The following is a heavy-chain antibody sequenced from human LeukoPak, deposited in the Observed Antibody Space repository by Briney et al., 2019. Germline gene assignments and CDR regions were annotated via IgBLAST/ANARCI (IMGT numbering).Heavy chain of an antibody. V-gene: IGHV3-23*01. Sequence: GGSLRLSCAASGFTFSSYAMSWVRQAPGKGQEWASAISGSGGSTYYADSVKGRFTISRDNSKNTLYLQMNSLRAEDTAVYYCARATSARTYYDYVWGSYRFGGFDYWGQGTLVTVSS. CDR1: GFTFSSYA. J-gene: IGHJ4*02. CDR2: ISGSGGST. D-gene: IGHD3-16*02. CDR3: ARATSARTYYDYVWGSYRFGGFDY.